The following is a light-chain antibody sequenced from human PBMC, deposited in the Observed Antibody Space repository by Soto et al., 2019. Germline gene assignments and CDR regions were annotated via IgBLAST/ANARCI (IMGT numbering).Light chain of an antibody. Sequence: QAVVTQSPSASASLGASVKLTCTLSSGHSSYAIAWHQQQPEKGPRYLMKLNSDGSHNKGDGIADRFSGSSSGAERYLTISSLQSEDEADYYCQTWGTGIVAFGGGTKLTVL. J-gene: IGLJ2*01. CDR1: SGHSSYA. CDR2: LNSDGSH. CDR3: QTWGTGIVA. V-gene: IGLV4-69*01.